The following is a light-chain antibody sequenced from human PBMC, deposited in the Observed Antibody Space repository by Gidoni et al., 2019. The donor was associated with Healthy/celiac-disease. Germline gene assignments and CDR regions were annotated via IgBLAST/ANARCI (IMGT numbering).Light chain of an antibody. CDR1: TGAVTSGHY. CDR2: DTR. CDR3: LLSYSGARV. J-gene: IGLJ3*02. Sequence: QAVVTQEPSLTVSPGGTVTLTCGSSTGAVTSGHYPYCFPQKPGQAPRTLLYDTRNKHSWTPARFSGSLLGGKAALTLSGAQPEDEAEYYCLLSYSGARVFGGGTKLTVL. V-gene: IGLV7-46*01.